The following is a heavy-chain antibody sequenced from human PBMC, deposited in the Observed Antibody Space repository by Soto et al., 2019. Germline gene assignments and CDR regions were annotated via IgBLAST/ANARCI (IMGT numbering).Heavy chain of an antibody. V-gene: IGHV4-59*01. CDR3: ARFYNWFDP. J-gene: IGHJ5*02. Sequence: SETLALTCTVSGGSISSYYWSWIRQPPGKGLEWIGYIYYSGSTNYNPSLKSRVTISVDTSKNQFSLKLSSVTAADTAVYYCARFYNWFDPWGQGTLVTVSS. CDR2: IYYSGST. CDR1: GGSISSYY.